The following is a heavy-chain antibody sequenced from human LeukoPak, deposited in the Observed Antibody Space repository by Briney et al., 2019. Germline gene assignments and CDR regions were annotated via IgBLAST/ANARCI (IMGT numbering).Heavy chain of an antibody. V-gene: IGHV3-49*04. CDR2: IRSRTHGGTT. Sequence: GGSLRLSCTASGFTFGDYAMSWVRQAPGEGLEWVGFIRSRTHGGTTDYAAPVKGRFTISRDDSKNTLYLQMNSLKTEDTAVYYCTTEDYGDSSWGQGTLVTVSS. D-gene: IGHD4-17*01. J-gene: IGHJ5*02. CDR1: GFTFGDYA. CDR3: TTEDYGDSS.